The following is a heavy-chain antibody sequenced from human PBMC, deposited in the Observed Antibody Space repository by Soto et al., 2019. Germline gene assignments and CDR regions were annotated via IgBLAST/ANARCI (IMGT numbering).Heavy chain of an antibody. V-gene: IGHV3-21*01. D-gene: IGHD5-12*01. Sequence: EVQLVESGGGLVKPGGSLRLSCAASGFTFSSYSMNWVRQAPGKGLEWVSSISSSSSYIYYADSVKGRFTISRDNAKNSLYLQMNSLRAEDTAVYYCARGPYSGYDYSESGLDYWGQGTLVTVSS. CDR1: GFTFSSYS. CDR3: ARGPYSGYDYSESGLDY. J-gene: IGHJ4*02. CDR2: ISSSSSYI.